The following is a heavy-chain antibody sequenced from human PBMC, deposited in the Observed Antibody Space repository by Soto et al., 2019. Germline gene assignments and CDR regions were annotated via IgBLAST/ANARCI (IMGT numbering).Heavy chain of an antibody. CDR1: GGSISSGGYY. CDR2: IYYSGNT. CDR3: ARVVVTASYYYYAMDV. J-gene: IGHJ6*02. Sequence: QVQLQESGPGLVETSQTLSLICTVSGGSISSGGYYWNWIRQHPGKGLEWIAYIYYSGNTFYNPSLQSRVIISVDTSKNQFSLKLSSVTAADTAVYYCARVVVTASYYYYAMDVWGQGTTVTVSS. V-gene: IGHV4-31*03. D-gene: IGHD2-15*01.